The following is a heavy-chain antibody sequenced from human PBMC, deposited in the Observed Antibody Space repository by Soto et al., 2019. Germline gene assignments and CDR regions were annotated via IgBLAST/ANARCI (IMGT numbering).Heavy chain of an antibody. CDR1: GVSITGSY. V-gene: IGHV4-59*01. J-gene: IGHJ4*02. D-gene: IGHD1-26*01. CDR2: VYSSGTT. Sequence: PETLSLTCSVSGVSITGSYWGWIGQPPGKTLEWIGYVYSSGTTTYNPSLKSRVSISVDTSKNQFSLRLTSVIAADTAAYYCARDMPYGAGSIAGCDYWGQGIMVTVSS. CDR3: ARDMPYGAGSIAGCDY.